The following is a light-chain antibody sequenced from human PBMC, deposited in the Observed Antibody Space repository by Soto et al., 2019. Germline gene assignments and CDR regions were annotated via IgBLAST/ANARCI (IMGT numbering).Light chain of an antibody. V-gene: IGKV1-5*01. CDR1: QSITTH. CDR3: QQYNSYRT. Sequence: DIQMTQSPSSLSASVGDRVAITCRASQSITTHVNWYQQKPGKAPKLLIHDASTLKSGVPSRFSGSGSGTEFILTISSLQPDDFATYYCQQYNSYRTFGQGTKVEIK. CDR2: DAS. J-gene: IGKJ1*01.